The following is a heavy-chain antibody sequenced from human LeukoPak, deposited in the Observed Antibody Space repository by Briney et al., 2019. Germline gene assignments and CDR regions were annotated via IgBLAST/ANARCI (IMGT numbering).Heavy chain of an antibody. CDR1: GYTFTGYY. V-gene: IGHV1-2*02. Sequence: ASVKVSCKASGYTFTGYYMHWVRQAPGQGLEWMGWINPNSGGTNYAQKFQGRVTMTRDTSISTAYMELSRLRSEDTAVYYCARDMIRIVVVVAATLSYYGMDVWGQGTTVTVSS. D-gene: IGHD2-15*01. CDR2: INPNSGGT. CDR3: ARDMIRIVVVVAATLSYYGMDV. J-gene: IGHJ6*02.